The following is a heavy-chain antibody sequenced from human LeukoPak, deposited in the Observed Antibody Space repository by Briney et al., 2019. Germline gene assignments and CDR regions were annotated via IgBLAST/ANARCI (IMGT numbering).Heavy chain of an antibody. CDR1: GFIVSSSY. Sequence: PGGSLRLSCAASGFIVSSSYMSWVRQAPGMGLEWVSVIYSGGYTDHADSVKGRFIISRDNSKNTLYLQMNSLRDEDTAVYYCTRDPDHGGRTHDYWGEGTLVTVSS. V-gene: IGHV3-66*01. J-gene: IGHJ4*02. D-gene: IGHD4-23*01. CDR3: TRDPDHGGRTHDY. CDR2: IYSGGYT.